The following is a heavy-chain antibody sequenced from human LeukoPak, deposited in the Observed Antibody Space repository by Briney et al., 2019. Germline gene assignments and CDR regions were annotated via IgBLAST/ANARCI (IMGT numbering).Heavy chain of an antibody. CDR3: ARKRGQWLAHFDY. CDR1: GGSFSGYY. J-gene: IGHJ4*02. CDR2: INHSGST. Sequence: SETLSLTCGVYGGSFSGYYWSWIRQPPGKGLEWIGEINHSGSTNYNPSLKSRATISVAPPKTQFPLKLSSVTAAATAVYYCARKRGQWLAHFDYWGQGTLVTVSS. V-gene: IGHV4-34*01. D-gene: IGHD6-19*01.